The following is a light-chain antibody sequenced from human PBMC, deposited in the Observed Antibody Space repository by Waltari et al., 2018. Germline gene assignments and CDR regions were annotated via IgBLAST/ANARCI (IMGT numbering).Light chain of an antibody. CDR3: QHYLRLPVT. CDR2: GAS. Sequence: EIVLTQSPGTLSLSPGERVTLSCRASQSVGRSLAWYQQKPGQAPRLLIYGASSRATGIPDRFSGSGSGTDFSLTISRLAPDDLSVYYCQHYLRLPVTFGQGTKVEI. V-gene: IGKV3-20*01. J-gene: IGKJ1*01. CDR1: QSVGRS.